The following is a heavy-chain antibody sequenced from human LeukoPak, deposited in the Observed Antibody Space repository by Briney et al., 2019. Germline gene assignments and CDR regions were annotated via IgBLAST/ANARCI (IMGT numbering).Heavy chain of an antibody. J-gene: IGHJ4*02. CDR2: IYHSGST. D-gene: IGHD6-19*01. V-gene: IGHV4-4*02. CDR3: ARRFFTARGIAVAGDY. Sequence: SGTLSLTCAVSGGSISSSNWWSWVRQPPGKGLEWIGEIYHSGSTNYNPSLKSRVTISVDKSKNQFSLKLSSVTAADTAVYYCARRFFTARGIAVAGDYWGQGTLVTVSS. CDR1: GGSISSSNW.